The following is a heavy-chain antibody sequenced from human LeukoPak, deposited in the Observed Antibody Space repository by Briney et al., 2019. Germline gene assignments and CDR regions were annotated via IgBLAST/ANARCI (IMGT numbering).Heavy chain of an antibody. CDR3: ARGPPWGNYFDY. J-gene: IGHJ4*02. CDR2: NSSRSTYI. Sequence: GGSLRLSCAASGFTFTNYNMNWVRQAPGKGLEWVSSNSSRSTYISYADSVKGRFTISRDNAKNSLYLQMNSLRAEDTAVYYCARGPPWGNYFDYWGQGTLVTVSS. D-gene: IGHD7-27*01. V-gene: IGHV3-21*01. CDR1: GFTFTNYN.